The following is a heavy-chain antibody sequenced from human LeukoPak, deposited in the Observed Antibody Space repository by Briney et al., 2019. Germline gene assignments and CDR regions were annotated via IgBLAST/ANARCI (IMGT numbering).Heavy chain of an antibody. D-gene: IGHD1-26*01. J-gene: IGHJ5*02. Sequence: GASVKVPCKASGYTFTGYYMHWVRQAPGQGLEWMGWINPNSGGTNYAQKFQGRVTMTRDTSISTAYMELSRLRSDDTAVYYCARGVGATGNWFDPWGQGTLVTVSS. CDR3: ARGVGATGNWFDP. V-gene: IGHV1-2*02. CDR2: INPNSGGT. CDR1: GYTFTGYY.